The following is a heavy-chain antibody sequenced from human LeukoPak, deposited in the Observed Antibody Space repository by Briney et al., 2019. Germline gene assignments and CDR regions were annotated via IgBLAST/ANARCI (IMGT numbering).Heavy chain of an antibody. Sequence: SETLSLTCTVSGGSISSGSYYWSWIRQPAGKGLEWIGRIYTSGSTNYNPSLKSRVTISVDTSKNQFSLKLSSVTAADTAVYYCARDLAAAGTTTYAFDIWGQGTMVTVSP. D-gene: IGHD6-13*01. J-gene: IGHJ3*02. CDR3: ARDLAAAGTTTYAFDI. V-gene: IGHV4-61*02. CDR1: GGSISSGSYY. CDR2: IYTSGST.